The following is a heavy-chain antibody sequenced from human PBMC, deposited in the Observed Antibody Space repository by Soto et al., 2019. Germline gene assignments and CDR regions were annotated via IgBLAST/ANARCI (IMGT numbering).Heavy chain of an antibody. CDR1: GGTFSSYT. CDR2: IIPILGIA. CDR3: ASEVAGYNLKSFDY. J-gene: IGHJ4*02. Sequence: QVQLVQSGAEVKKPGSSVKVSCKASGGTFSSYTISWVRQAPGQGLEWMGRIIPILGIANYAQKFQGRVTITADKSTSTAYMELSSLRSEHTAVYYCASEVAGYNLKSFDYWGQGTLVTVSS. V-gene: IGHV1-69*02. D-gene: IGHD5-12*01.